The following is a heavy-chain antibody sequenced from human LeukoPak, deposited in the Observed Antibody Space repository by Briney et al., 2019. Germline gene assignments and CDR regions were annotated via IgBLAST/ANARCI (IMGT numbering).Heavy chain of an antibody. CDR2: ISAYNGNT. CDR3: ARYYGSGSYQTYYYYMDV. CDR1: GYTFTSYG. D-gene: IGHD3-10*01. Sequence: ASVKVSCKASGYTFTSYGISWVRQAPGQGLEWMGWISAYNGNTNYAQKLQGRVTMTTDTSTSTAYMELSRLRSDDTAVYYCARYYGSGSYQTYYYYMDVWGKGTTVTVSS. V-gene: IGHV1-18*01. J-gene: IGHJ6*03.